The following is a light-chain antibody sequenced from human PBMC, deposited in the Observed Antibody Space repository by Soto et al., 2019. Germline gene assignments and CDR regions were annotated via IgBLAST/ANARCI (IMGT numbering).Light chain of an antibody. J-gene: IGKJ1*01. Sequence: EIVMTQSPATLSVSPGEKATLSFRASQSVSNNLAWFQQKPGQVPRLLIYGASNRATGIPDRFSGSGSGTDFTLTISRLEPEDFAVYYCQQYGSSPWTFGQGTKVDIK. CDR2: GAS. CDR3: QQYGSSPWT. CDR1: QSVSNN. V-gene: IGKV3-20*01.